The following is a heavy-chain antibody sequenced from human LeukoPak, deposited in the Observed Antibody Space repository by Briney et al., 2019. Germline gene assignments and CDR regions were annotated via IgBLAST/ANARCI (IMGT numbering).Heavy chain of an antibody. CDR2: IYHSGST. D-gene: IGHD3-10*01. Sequence: PSETLSLTCTVSGYSISSGYYWGWIRQPPGKGLEWIGSIYHSGSTYYNPSLKSRVTISVDTSKNQFSLKLSSVTAADTAVYYCASSGSYGLYYYYMDVWGKGTTVTVSS. CDR3: ASSGSYGLYYYYMDV. CDR1: GYSISSGYY. V-gene: IGHV4-38-2*02. J-gene: IGHJ6*03.